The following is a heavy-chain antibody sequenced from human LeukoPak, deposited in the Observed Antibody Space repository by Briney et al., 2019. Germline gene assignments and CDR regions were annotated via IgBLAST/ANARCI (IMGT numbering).Heavy chain of an antibody. V-gene: IGHV4-30-4*08. CDR3: ARDSGDYSSFDAFDI. D-gene: IGHD4-11*01. CDR2: IYYSGST. CDR1: GGSISSGDYY. Sequence: SQTLSLTCTVSGGSISSGDYYWSWIRQPPGKGLEWIGYIYYSGSTYYNPSLKSRVTISVDTSKNQFSLKLSSVTAADTAVYYCARDSGDYSSFDAFDIWGQGTMVTVSS. J-gene: IGHJ3*02.